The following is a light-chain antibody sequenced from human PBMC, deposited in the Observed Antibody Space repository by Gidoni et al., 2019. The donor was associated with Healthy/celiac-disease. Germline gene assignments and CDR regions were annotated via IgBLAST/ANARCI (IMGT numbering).Light chain of an antibody. J-gene: IGLJ2*01. CDR2: EVR. Sequence: QSDLTQPASVSGSPGQSITIPCTGTSSDVGGYNYVSWYQQHQGKAPKLMIYEVRNRPSGVSNRFSGSKSGNTSSLTSSGLQAEDEADYYCSSYTSSSTPRVFGGGTKLTVL. V-gene: IGLV2-14*01. CDR3: SSYTSSSTPRV. CDR1: SSDVGGYNY.